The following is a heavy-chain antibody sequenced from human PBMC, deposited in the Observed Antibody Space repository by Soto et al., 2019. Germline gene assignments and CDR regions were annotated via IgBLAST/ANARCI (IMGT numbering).Heavy chain of an antibody. J-gene: IGHJ4*02. Sequence: GASVKVSCKVSGYTLTELSMHWVRQAPGKGLEWMGGFDPEDGETIYAQKFQGRVTMTENTFTDTAYLELSSLRSEDTAVYYCATGGLMTTVTAFDYWGQGTLVTVSS. CDR2: FDPEDGET. D-gene: IGHD4-17*01. CDR1: GYTLTELS. CDR3: ATGGLMTTVTAFDY. V-gene: IGHV1-24*01.